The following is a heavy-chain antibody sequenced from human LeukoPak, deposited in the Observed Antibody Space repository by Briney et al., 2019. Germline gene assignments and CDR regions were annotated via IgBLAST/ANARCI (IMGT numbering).Heavy chain of an antibody. J-gene: IGHJ4*02. D-gene: IGHD3-10*01. V-gene: IGHV3-33*01. CDR1: GFTFSSYG. CDR3: TTDQPDYFLSGSSSYFDY. Sequence: GRSLRLSCAASGFTFSSYGMHWVRQAPGKGLEWVAVIWNDGSNKYYADSVKGRFTISRDNSKNTLYLQMNSLRAEDTAVYFCTTDQPDYFLSGSSSYFDYWGQGTLVTVSS. CDR2: IWNDGSNK.